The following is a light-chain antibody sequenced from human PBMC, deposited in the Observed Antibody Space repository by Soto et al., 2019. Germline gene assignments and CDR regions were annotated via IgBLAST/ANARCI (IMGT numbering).Light chain of an antibody. Sequence: SVLTQPPSASGTPGQRVTISCSGSSSNIGSNTVNWYQQLPGTAPKLLIYSNNQRPSGVPDRFSGSKSGTSASLAISGLQSEDEADYYCAAWDDSLNGPVFGGGTKLIVL. V-gene: IGLV1-44*01. CDR2: SNN. CDR1: SSNIGSNT. CDR3: AAWDDSLNGPV. J-gene: IGLJ2*01.